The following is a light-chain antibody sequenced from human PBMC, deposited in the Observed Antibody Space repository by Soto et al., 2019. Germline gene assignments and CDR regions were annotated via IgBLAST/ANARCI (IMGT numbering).Light chain of an antibody. CDR3: QFYDSSLAGFV. CDR1: SSNIGARFD. J-gene: IGLJ1*01. CDR2: VNT. V-gene: IGLV1-40*01. Sequence: QSALTQPASVSGSPGQSITISCTGSSSNIGARFDVHWYRHLPGTAPKLLISVNTNGPSGVADRFSGSKSGTSASLAIAGLRAEDEADYYCQFYDSSLAGFVFGTGTKVTVL.